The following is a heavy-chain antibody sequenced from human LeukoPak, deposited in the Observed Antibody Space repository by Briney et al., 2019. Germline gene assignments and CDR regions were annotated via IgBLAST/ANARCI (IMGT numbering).Heavy chain of an antibody. CDR3: ARWQWLIRGGDY. J-gene: IGHJ4*02. CDR2: ISAYNGNT. D-gene: IGHD6-19*01. V-gene: IGHV1-18*01. Sequence: ASVKVSCTASGYTFTSYGISWVRQAPGQGLEGMGWISAYNGNTNYAQKLQGRVTMTTDTSTSTAYMELRSLRSDDTAVYYCARWQWLIRGGDYWGQGTLVTVSS. CDR1: GYTFTSYG.